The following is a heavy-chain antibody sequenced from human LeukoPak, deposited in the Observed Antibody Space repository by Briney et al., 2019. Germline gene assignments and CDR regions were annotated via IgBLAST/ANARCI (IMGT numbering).Heavy chain of an antibody. V-gene: IGHV1-8*01. D-gene: IGHD7-27*01. Sequence: FXSXXFNXVRQATGQGLEWMGWMKSNNGHTGYAQKFQGRVTMTRDTSISTAYMELSSLTFEDTAVYYCARGPPNWGMVGYWGQGTLVTVSS. CDR1: FXSXX. J-gene: IGHJ4*02. CDR2: MKSNNGHT. CDR3: ARGPPNWGMVGY.